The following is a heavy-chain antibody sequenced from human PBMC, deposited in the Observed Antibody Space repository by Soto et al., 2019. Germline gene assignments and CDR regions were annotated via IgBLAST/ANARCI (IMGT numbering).Heavy chain of an antibody. CDR2: ISSSSSYI. Sequence: GGSLRLSCAASGFTFSSYSMNWVRQAPGKGLEWVSSISSSSSYIYYADSVKGRFTISRDNAKNSLYLQMNSLRAEDTAVYYCARDRNWNYVSAEWFDPWGQGTLVTVSS. V-gene: IGHV3-21*01. D-gene: IGHD1-7*01. J-gene: IGHJ5*02. CDR3: ARDRNWNYVSAEWFDP. CDR1: GFTFSSYS.